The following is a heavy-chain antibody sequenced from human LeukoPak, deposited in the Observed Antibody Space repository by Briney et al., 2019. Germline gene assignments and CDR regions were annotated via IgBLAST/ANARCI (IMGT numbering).Heavy chain of an antibody. J-gene: IGHJ3*02. Sequence: PSETLSLTCTVSGGSISSGGYYWSWIRQPPGKGLEWIGYIYHSGSTYYNPSLKSRVTISVDRSKNQFSLKLSSVTAADTAVYYCAREEYSSSWYWGTHPHDAFDIWGQGTMVTVSS. V-gene: IGHV4-30-2*01. CDR3: AREEYSSSWYWGTHPHDAFDI. CDR1: GGSISSGGYY. D-gene: IGHD6-13*01. CDR2: IYHSGST.